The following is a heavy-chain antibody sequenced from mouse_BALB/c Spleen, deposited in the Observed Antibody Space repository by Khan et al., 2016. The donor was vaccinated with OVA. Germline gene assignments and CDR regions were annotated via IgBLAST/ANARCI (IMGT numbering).Heavy chain of an antibody. Sequence: QVQLQQSGAELVKPGTSVRLSCKSSGYTFSSYYLYWVKQRPGQGLEWIGDINPNNGGTNFNEKFKNKATLTADKSSSTAYMQLSGLTSEDSAIYSCARSGYGGFAYWGQGTLVTVSA. V-gene: IGHV1-53*01. CDR3: ARSGYGGFAY. CDR1: GYTFSSYY. D-gene: IGHD1-1*02. CDR2: INPNNGGT. J-gene: IGHJ3*01.